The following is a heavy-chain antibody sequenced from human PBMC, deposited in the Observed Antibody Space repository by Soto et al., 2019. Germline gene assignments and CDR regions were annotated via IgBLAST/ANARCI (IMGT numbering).Heavy chain of an antibody. J-gene: IGHJ3*02. CDR2: IYYSGST. Sequence: PSETLSLTCSVSGGSISSGDYYWSWIRQPPGKGLEWIGYIYYSGSTYYNPSLKSRVTISVDTSKNQFSLKLSPVPAADTAVYYCGHYSRGRAFDIWGQGTMVTVSS. V-gene: IGHV4-30-4*01. CDR3: GHYSRGRAFDI. CDR1: GGSISSGDYY. D-gene: IGHD5-18*01.